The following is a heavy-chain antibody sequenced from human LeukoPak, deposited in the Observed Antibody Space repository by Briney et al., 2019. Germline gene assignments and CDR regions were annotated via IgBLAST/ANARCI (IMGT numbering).Heavy chain of an antibody. J-gene: IGHJ4*02. V-gene: IGHV4-59*01. D-gene: IGHD4-17*01. Sequence: SETLSLTCTVSGGSISSNYWSWIRQPPGKGPEWIGYIYYSGSTNYNPSLKSRLTISVGTSKNQFSLKLRSVTAADTAVYYCARRTTTFFDYWGQGTLVTVSS. CDR1: GGSISSNY. CDR2: IYYSGST. CDR3: ARRTTTFFDY.